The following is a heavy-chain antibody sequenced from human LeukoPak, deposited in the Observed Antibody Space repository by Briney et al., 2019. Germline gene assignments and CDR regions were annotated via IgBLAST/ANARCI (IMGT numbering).Heavy chain of an antibody. CDR2: INGSGGST. CDR1: GFTFSNYA. CDR3: ARVRWELLISARMDV. D-gene: IGHD3-10*01. Sequence: PGGSLRLSCAASGFTFSNYAMSWVRQAPGKGLEWVSGINGSGGSTYNADSVKGRFTISRDNSKNALYLQMNSLRVEDTALYYCARVRWELLISARMDVWGKGTRVTVSS. V-gene: IGHV3-23*01. J-gene: IGHJ6*04.